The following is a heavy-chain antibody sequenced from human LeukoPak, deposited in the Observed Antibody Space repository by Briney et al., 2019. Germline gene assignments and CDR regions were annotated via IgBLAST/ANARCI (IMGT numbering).Heavy chain of an antibody. CDR2: ISSNGGST. J-gene: IGHJ4*02. Sequence: GGSLRLSCAASGFTFSSYAMHWVRQAPGKGLEYVSAISSNGGSTYYANSVKGRFTISRDNSKNTLYLQMGSLRAEDMAVYYCARDEGTIRYFDWLPPDYWGQGTLVTVSS. CDR3: ARDEGTIRYFDWLPPDY. CDR1: GFTFSSYA. D-gene: IGHD3-9*01. V-gene: IGHV3-64*01.